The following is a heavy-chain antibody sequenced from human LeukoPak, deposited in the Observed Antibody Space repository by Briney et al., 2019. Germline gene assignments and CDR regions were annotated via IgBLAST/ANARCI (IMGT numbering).Heavy chain of an antibody. CDR1: GFTFSSYW. V-gene: IGHV3-74*01. CDR2: INSDGSST. Sequence: GGSPILSCAASGFTFSSYWMHWVRQAPGKGLVWVSRINSDGSSTTYAGSVKGRFTISRDNAKNTLYLQMISLRAEDTAVYYCARAELWGCTNGVCAINWGQGTLVTVSS. J-gene: IGHJ4*02. D-gene: IGHD2-8*01. CDR3: ARAELWGCTNGVCAIN.